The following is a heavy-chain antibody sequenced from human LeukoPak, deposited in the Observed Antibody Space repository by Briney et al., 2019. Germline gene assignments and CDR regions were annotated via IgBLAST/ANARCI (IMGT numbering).Heavy chain of an antibody. V-gene: IGHV4-39*01. Sequence: SETLSLTCTVSGGSISSSSYYWGWIRQPPGKGLEWIGSIYYSGSTYYNPSLKSRVTISVDTSKNQFSLKLSSVTAADTAVYYCARLHGGSYLYHFDYWGQGTLVTVSS. CDR3: ARLHGGSYLYHFDY. J-gene: IGHJ4*02. CDR2: IYYSGST. CDR1: GGSISSSSYY. D-gene: IGHD1-26*01.